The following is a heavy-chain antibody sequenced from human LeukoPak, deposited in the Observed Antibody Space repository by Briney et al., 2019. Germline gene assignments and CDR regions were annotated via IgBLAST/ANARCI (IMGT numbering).Heavy chain of an antibody. CDR2: IYYSGST. CDR3: ARGVKRTHYGDYVVGWFDP. V-gene: IGHV4-61*05. J-gene: IGHJ5*02. CDR1: GGSISSSSYY. Sequence: SETLSLTCTVSGGSISSSSYYWGWIRQPPGKGLEWIGYIYYSGSTNYNPSLKSRVTISVDTSKNQFSLKLSSVTAADTAVYYCARGVKRTHYGDYVVGWFDPWGQGTLITVSS. D-gene: IGHD4-17*01.